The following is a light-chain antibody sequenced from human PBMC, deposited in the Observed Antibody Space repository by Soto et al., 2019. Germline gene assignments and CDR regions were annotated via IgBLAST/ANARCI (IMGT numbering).Light chain of an antibody. J-gene: IGLJ1*01. CDR2: DVT. V-gene: IGLV2-14*03. CDR3: NSYTSSSTYG. Sequence: QSALTQPASVSGSPGQSITISCTGTSSDVGGFNYVSWYQQHPGKDPQLMIYDVTNRPSGVSYRFSGSKSGNTASLTISGLQAEDEADYYCNSYTSSSTYGFGTGTKLTVL. CDR1: SSDVGGFNY.